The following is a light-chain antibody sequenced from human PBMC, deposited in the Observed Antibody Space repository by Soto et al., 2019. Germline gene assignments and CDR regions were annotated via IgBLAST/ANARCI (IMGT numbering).Light chain of an antibody. V-gene: IGKV3-20*01. CDR3: QQYDNSPLT. J-gene: IGKJ4*01. CDR1: QSVSSSY. CDR2: GAS. Sequence: DIVLTQSPGTLSLSPGVRATLSCRASQSVSSSYLAWYQQKSGQAPRLLIYGASNRATGIPDRFSGGGSGTDFTLTISRLEPEDFAVYYCQQYDNSPLTFGGGTKVEIK.